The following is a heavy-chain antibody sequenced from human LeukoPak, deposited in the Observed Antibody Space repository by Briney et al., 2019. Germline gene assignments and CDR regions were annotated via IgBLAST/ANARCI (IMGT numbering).Heavy chain of an antibody. Sequence: ASVKVSCKASGYTFTSYGISWVRQAPGQGLEWMGWISAYNGNTNYAQKLQGRVTMTTDTSTSTAYRELRSLRSDDTAVYYCARKNGYSAGGFDYWGQGTLVTVSS. CDR1: GYTFTSYG. V-gene: IGHV1-18*01. CDR2: ISAYNGNT. J-gene: IGHJ4*02. D-gene: IGHD3-22*01. CDR3: ARKNGYSAGGFDY.